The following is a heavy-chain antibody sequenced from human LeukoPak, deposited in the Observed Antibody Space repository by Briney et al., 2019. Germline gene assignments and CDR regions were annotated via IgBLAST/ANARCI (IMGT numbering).Heavy chain of an antibody. CDR2: IKGDGSDK. V-gene: IGHV3-7*01. D-gene: IGHD6-19*01. J-gene: IGHJ4*02. CDR3: ARAGYTSGYDY. Sequence: PGGSLRLSCAASGFTFSSYWMSWVRQAPGKGLEWLANIKGDGSDKYSVDSVKGRFTISRDNAKNSLYLQMNNLRVEDTAVYYCARAGYTSGYDYWGQGTLVTVSS. CDR1: GFTFSSYW.